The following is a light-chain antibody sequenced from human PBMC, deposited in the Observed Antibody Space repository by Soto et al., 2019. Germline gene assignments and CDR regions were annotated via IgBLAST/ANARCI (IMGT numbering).Light chain of an antibody. CDR3: QQYAYEPLT. CDR1: QSVGKNY. Sequence: EIVLTQSPGTLSLSPGERATLSCRASQSVGKNYLGWYQQKPGQAPRLLVYDASTRATGVPDRFSGSGSGTEFSLTISRLEPEDFAVYYCQQYAYEPLTFGGGTTVEIK. V-gene: IGKV3-20*01. CDR2: DAS. J-gene: IGKJ4*01.